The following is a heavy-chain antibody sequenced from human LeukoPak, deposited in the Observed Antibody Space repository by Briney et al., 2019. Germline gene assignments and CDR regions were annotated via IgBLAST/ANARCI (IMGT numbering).Heavy chain of an antibody. V-gene: IGHV3-74*01. CDR1: GFTFSSYW. CDR3: ARDYAVGESFDI. J-gene: IGHJ3*02. Sequence: QPGGFLRLSCAASGFTFSSYWMHWVRQAPGEGLVWVARITSDGSSTSHADSVKGRFTISRDNAKNTLYLQMNSLRAEDTAVYYCARDYAVGESFDIWGQGTLVTVSS. CDR2: ITSDGSST. D-gene: IGHD3-16*01.